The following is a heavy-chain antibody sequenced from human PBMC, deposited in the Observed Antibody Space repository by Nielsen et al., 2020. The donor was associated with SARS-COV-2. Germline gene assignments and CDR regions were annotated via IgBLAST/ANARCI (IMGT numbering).Heavy chain of an antibody. CDR3: ARERVGGITIFGVVTRYGMDV. D-gene: IGHD3-3*01. Sequence: SETLSLTCTVSGGSISSGDYYWSWIRQPPGKGLEWIGYIYYSGSTYYNSSLKSRVTISVDTSKNQFSLKLSSVTAADTALYYCARERVGGITIFGVVTRYGMDVWGQGTTVTVSS. CDR2: IYYSGST. CDR1: GGSISSGDYY. V-gene: IGHV4-30-4*01. J-gene: IGHJ6*02.